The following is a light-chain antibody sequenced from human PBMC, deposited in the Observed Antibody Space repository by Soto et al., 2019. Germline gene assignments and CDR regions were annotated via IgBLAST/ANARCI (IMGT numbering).Light chain of an antibody. Sequence: QSALTQPASVSGSPGQSITISCTGTSNDVGGYNYVSWYQQHPGKAPKLLIYDVSNRPSGVSDRFSGSKSGNTASLIISGLQPEDEADYYCSSYTSSSTYVFGTGTKVTVL. CDR2: DVS. V-gene: IGLV2-14*01. CDR1: SNDVGGYNY. CDR3: SSYTSSSTYV. J-gene: IGLJ1*01.